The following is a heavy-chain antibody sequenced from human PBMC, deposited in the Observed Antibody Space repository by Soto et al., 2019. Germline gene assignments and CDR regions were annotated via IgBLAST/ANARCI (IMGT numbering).Heavy chain of an antibody. D-gene: IGHD4-17*01. CDR3: ARASTYGDYFDY. Sequence: SETLSLTCTVSGGSISDDTYYWGWIRQPPGKGLEWIGYIYYSGSTNYNPSLKGRVTISVDTSKNQFSLKLSSVTAADTAVYYCARASTYGDYFDYWGQGTLVTVSS. CDR1: GGSISDDTYY. CDR2: IYYSGST. V-gene: IGHV4-61*01. J-gene: IGHJ4*02.